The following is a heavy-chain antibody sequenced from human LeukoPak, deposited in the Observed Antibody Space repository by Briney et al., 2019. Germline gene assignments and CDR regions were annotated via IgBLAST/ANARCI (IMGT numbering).Heavy chain of an antibody. CDR2: ISSSGSTI. J-gene: IGHJ4*02. CDR1: GFTFSSYE. D-gene: IGHD4-17*01. V-gene: IGHV3-48*03. CDR3: VNGESFYGDYGFDY. Sequence: GGSLRLSCAASGFTFSSYEMNWVRQAPGKGLEWVSYISSSGSTIYYADSVKGRFTISRDNAKNSLYLQMNSLRVEDTAVFYCVNGESFYGDYGFDYWGQGTLVTVSS.